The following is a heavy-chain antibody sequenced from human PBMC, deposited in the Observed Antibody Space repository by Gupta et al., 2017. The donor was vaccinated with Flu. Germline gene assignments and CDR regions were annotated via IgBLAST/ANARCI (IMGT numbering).Heavy chain of an antibody. V-gene: IGHV3-48*03. Sequence: EVQLVESGGGLVQPGGSLRLSCAASGFTFSTYAMSWVRQAPGRGLEWISFISSRTTTYYADSVRGRFTISRDNAKNSLYLQMSGLRDEDTAVYYCAKGQWDNWGQGTLVTVSS. CDR2: ISSRTTT. CDR3: AKGQWDN. D-gene: IGHD2-8*01. J-gene: IGHJ4*02. CDR1: GFTFSTYA.